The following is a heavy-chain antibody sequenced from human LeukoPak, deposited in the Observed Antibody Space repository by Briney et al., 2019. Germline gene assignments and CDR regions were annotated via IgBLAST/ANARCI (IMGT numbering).Heavy chain of an antibody. V-gene: IGHV4-39*07. CDR2: IHYSGST. CDR3: ARGLGSYYTY. Sequence: SETLSLTCTVSGGSISSSSYYWGWIRQPPGKGLEWIGSIHYSGSTYYNPSLKSRVTISVDTSKNQFSLKLSSVTAADTAVYYCARGLGSYYTYWGQGTLVTVSS. D-gene: IGHD1-26*01. CDR1: GGSISSSSYY. J-gene: IGHJ4*02.